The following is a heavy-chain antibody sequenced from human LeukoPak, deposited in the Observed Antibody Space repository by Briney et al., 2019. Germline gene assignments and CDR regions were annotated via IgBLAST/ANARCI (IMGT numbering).Heavy chain of an antibody. V-gene: IGHV4-61*05. Sequence: SETLSLTCIVSGGSISSSSYYWGWIRQPPGKGLEWIGYIYYTGTTDSNPSLKSRVTISLDTSKNQFSLNLSSVTATDTAVYYCARRWVYDKRAFDAWGQGTMVTVSS. J-gene: IGHJ3*01. CDR2: IYYTGTT. CDR3: ARRWVYDKRAFDA. CDR1: GGSISSSSYY. D-gene: IGHD3-16*01.